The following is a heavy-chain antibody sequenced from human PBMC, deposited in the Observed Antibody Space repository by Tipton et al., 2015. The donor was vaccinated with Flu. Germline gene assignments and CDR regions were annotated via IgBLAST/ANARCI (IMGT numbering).Heavy chain of an antibody. J-gene: IGHJ3*02. Sequence: TLSLTCTVSGGSISSGGYYWSWIRQHPGKGLEWIGYIYYSGSTYYNPSLKSRVTILVDTSKNQFSLKLSSVTAADTAVYYCARSPGRGTMIVGPDAFDIWGQGTMVTVSS. CDR1: GGSISSGGYY. CDR3: ARSPGRGTMIVGPDAFDI. CDR2: IYYSGST. D-gene: IGHD3-22*01. V-gene: IGHV4-31*03.